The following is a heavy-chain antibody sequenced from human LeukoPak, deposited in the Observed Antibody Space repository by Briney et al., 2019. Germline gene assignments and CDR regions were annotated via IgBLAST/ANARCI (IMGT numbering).Heavy chain of an antibody. CDR2: INHSGST. CDR1: GRSFSGYY. D-gene: IGHD6-19*01. V-gene: IGHV4-34*01. Sequence: SETLSLTCAVYGRSFSGYYWSWIRQPPGKGLEWIGEINHSGSTNYNPSLKSRVTISVDTSKNQFSLKLSSVTAADTAVYYCAREVAGFDYWGQGTLVTVSS. CDR3: AREVAGFDY. J-gene: IGHJ4*02.